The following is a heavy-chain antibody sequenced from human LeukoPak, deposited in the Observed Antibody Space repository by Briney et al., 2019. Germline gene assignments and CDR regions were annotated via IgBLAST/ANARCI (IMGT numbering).Heavy chain of an antibody. J-gene: IGHJ4*02. CDR1: GFTFSSYG. CDR3: ARGLFRWDVTNFDY. CDR2: IRYDGSNK. Sequence: PGGSLRLSCAASGFTFSSYGMHWVRQAPGKGLEWVAFIRYDGSNKYYADSVKGRFTISRDNSKNTLYLQMNSLRAEDTAVYYCARGLFRWDVTNFDYWGQGTLVTVSS. D-gene: IGHD4-17*01. V-gene: IGHV3-30*02.